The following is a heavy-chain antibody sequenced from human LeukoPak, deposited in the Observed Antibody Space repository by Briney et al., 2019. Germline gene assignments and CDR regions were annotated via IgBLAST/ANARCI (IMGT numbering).Heavy chain of an antibody. CDR1: RYTFTGYN. CDR2: INPNSGGT. CDR3: ARLSAYCGGDCPSDY. V-gene: IGHV1-2*02. Sequence: ASVKVSCKASRYTFTGYNIHWVRQAPGQGLEWMGWINPNSGGTNYAQKFQGRFTMTRDTSITTAYMELSRLRSDDTAVYYCARLSAYCGGDCPSDYWGQGTLVTVSS. D-gene: IGHD2-21*02. J-gene: IGHJ4*02.